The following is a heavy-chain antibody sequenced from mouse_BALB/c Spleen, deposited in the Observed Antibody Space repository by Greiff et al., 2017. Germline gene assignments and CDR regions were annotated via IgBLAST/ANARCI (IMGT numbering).Heavy chain of an antibody. V-gene: IGHV1-4*01. CDR3: ARDYYGSSYFDY. CDR2: INPSTGYT. CDR1: GYTFTSYL. D-gene: IGHD1-1*01. J-gene: IGHJ2*01. Sequence: VQLQQSGAELAKPGASVKMSCKASGYTFTSYLMHWVKQRPGQGLEWIGYINPSTGYTEYNQKFKDKATLTADKSSSTAYMQLSSLTSEDSAVYYCARDYYGSSYFDYWGQGTTLTVSS.